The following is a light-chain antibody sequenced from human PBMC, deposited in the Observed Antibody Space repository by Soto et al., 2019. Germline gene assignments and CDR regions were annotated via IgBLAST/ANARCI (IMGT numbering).Light chain of an antibody. CDR1: SGHSSYA. CDR3: QTWGTGIQGV. CDR2: LNSDGSH. J-gene: IGLJ2*01. Sequence: QPVLTQSPSVSASLGASVKLTCTLSSGHSSYAIAWHQQQPEKGPRYLMKLNSDGSHSKGDGIPDRFSGSSSGAERYLTISSLQSEDEADYYCQTWGTGIQGVFGGGTKLTVL. V-gene: IGLV4-69*01.